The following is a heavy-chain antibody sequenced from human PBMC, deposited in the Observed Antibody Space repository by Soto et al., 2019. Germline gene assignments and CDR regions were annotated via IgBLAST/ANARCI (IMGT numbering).Heavy chain of an antibody. CDR1: GFTCSRHW. CDR2: INTDGGIT. Sequence: EVQLVESGGDLVQPGGSLRLSCAASGFTCSRHWMHWVRRVPGKGLVWVSHINTDGGITGYADSVKGRLTISRDNAKNTLYLQMNGLRVADTTVYYCTREEGYWSCTSCYRRAFDSWGQGTMGTVAS. CDR3: TREEGYWSCTSCYRRAFDS. V-gene: IGHV3-74*01. J-gene: IGHJ3*02. D-gene: IGHD2-2*01.